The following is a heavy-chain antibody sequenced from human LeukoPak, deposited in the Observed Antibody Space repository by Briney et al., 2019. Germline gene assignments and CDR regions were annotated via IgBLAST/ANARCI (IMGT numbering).Heavy chain of an antibody. J-gene: IGHJ6*02. CDR2: MNPNSGNT. Sequence: ASVKASCKASGYTFTSYDINWVRQATGQGLEWMGWMNPNSGNTGYAQKFQGRVTMTRNTSISTAYMELSSLRSEDTAVYYCASTIAAALPGYGMDVWGQGTTVTVSS. CDR1: GYTFTSYD. CDR3: ASTIAAALPGYGMDV. D-gene: IGHD6-13*01. V-gene: IGHV1-8*01.